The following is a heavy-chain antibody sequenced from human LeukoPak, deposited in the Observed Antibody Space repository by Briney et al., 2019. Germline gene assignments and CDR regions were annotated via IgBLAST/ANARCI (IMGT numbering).Heavy chain of an antibody. Sequence: GGSLGLSCAASGFTFSSYEMNWVRQAPGKGLEWVSYISSSGGTIYYADSVKGRFTISRDNAKNSLYLQMNSLRAEDTAVYYCARDLALDYWGQGTLVTVSS. CDR2: ISSSGGTI. CDR1: GFTFSSYE. V-gene: IGHV3-48*03. CDR3: ARDLALDY. D-gene: IGHD3-3*02. J-gene: IGHJ4*02.